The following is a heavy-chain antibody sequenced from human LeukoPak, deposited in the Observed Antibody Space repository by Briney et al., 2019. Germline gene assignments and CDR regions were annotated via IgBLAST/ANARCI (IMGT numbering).Heavy chain of an antibody. D-gene: IGHD3-10*01. Sequence: SGTLSLTCAVSGGSISSSNWRSGVRQPPGKGREWIGEIYHRGSTNYNPSLKSRVTISVDKYSNQFSLKLRSVTAAATAVYYCASFGSGSYTNIWGQGTMVTVSS. V-gene: IGHV4-4*02. CDR1: GGSISSSNW. CDR2: IYHRGST. CDR3: ASFGSGSYTNI. J-gene: IGHJ3*02.